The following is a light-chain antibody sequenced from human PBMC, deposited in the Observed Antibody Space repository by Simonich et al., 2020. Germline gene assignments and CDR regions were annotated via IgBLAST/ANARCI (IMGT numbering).Light chain of an antibody. V-gene: IGKV2D-29*02. CDR3: MQSIQLPLT. J-gene: IGKJ4*01. Sequence: DIVMTQTPLSLSVTPGQPASLSCKSSQSLLHSDGKTYLYWYLQKPGQSPQLLIYECSNRFSGVPDRFSGSGSGTDFTLKISRVEAEDVGVYYCMQSIQLPLTFGGGTKVEIK. CDR1: QSLLHSDGKTY. CDR2: ECS.